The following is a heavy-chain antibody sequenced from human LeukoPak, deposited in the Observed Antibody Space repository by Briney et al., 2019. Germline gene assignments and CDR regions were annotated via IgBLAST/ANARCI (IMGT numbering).Heavy chain of an antibody. CDR2: ISYDGSNK. CDR1: GFTFSSYG. Sequence: GGSLRLSCAASGFTFSSYGMHWVRQAPGKGLEWVAVISYDGSNKYYADSVKGRFTISRDNSKNTLYLQMNSLRAEDTAVYYCALQGELGQEFAFDIWGQGTMVTVSS. D-gene: IGHD1-26*01. CDR3: ALQGELGQEFAFDI. J-gene: IGHJ3*02. V-gene: IGHV3-30*03.